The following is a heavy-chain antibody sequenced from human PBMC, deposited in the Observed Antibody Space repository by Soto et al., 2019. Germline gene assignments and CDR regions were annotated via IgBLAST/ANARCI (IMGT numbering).Heavy chain of an antibody. Sequence: QVQLAQSGAEVKKPGASITVSCKASGYSFSTNGVSWVRQAPGQGLEWMGWISANTGDTLYAEKFEDRITLTADTPTTTAYMELRSLRPDDTATYFCATDKGDFTFGTWGQGTLITVSS. J-gene: IGHJ4*02. CDR2: ISANTGDT. D-gene: IGHD3-3*01. CDR3: ATDKGDFTFGT. V-gene: IGHV1-18*04. CDR1: GYSFSTNG.